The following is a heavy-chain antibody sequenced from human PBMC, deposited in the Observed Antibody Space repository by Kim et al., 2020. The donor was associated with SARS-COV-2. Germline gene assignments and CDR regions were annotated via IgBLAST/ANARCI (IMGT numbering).Heavy chain of an antibody. J-gene: IGHJ5*02. D-gene: IGHD3-22*01. CDR2: IDPSDSYT. CDR3: ATTYYYDSSGVTELSAGWFDP. CDR1: GYSFTSYW. V-gene: IGHV5-10-1*01. Sequence: GESLKISCKGSGYSFTSYWISWVRQMPGKGLEWMGRIDPSDSYTNYSPSFQGHVTISADKSISTAYLQWSSLKASDTAMYYCATTYYYDSSGVTELSAGWFDPWGQGTLVTVSS.